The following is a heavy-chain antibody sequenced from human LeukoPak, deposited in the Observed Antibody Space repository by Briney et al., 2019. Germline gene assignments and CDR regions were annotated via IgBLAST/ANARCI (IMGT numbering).Heavy chain of an antibody. D-gene: IGHD5-18*01. V-gene: IGHV1-69*01. CDR2: IIPIFGTA. J-gene: IGHJ5*02. CDR3: ASEPSGYSYGHDP. Sequence: SVKVSCKASGGTFSSYAISWVRQAPGQGLEWMGGIIPIFGTANYAQKFQGRVTITADESTSTAYMELSSLRSEDTAVYYCASEPSGYSYGHDPWGQGTLVTVSS. CDR1: GGTFSSYA.